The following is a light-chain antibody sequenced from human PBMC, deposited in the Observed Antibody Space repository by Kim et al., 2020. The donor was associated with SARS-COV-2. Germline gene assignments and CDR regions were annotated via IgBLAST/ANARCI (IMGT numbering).Light chain of an antibody. CDR2: GTP. V-gene: IGKV3-20*01. CDR3: QQYGSSPFT. J-gene: IGKJ3*01. CDR1: QSVSSSN. Sequence: SPGKRATLSFRASQSVSSSNLAWYQHKPGQAPRLLICGTPSRATGISDRCSGSGSRTDFTLTISRLGPENFAVYYCQQYGSSPFTIGPGTKVDIK.